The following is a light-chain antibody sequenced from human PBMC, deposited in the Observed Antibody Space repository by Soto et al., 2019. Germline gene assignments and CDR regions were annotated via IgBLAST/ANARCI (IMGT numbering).Light chain of an antibody. CDR1: QSLLHSSGYYY. J-gene: IGKJ1*01. Sequence: DIVMTQSPLSLPVTPGEPASISCRSSQSLLHSSGYYYLDWYLQKPGQSPQLLIYLGSNRASGVHDRFSGSGSGTDFTLKISRVEAEDVGVYYCMQTLLTWTFGQGTKVEIK. CDR3: MQTLLTWT. CDR2: LGS. V-gene: IGKV2-28*01.